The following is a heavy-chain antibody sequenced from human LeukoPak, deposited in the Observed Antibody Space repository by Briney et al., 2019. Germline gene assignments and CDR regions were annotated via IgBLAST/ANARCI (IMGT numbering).Heavy chain of an antibody. CDR1: GFTFSAHS. CDR2: ISSRSSYI. V-gene: IGHV3-21*01. D-gene: IGHD6-19*01. CDR3: VRRAVSGEEALDFDY. Sequence: SGGSLRLSCAASGFTFSAHSMNWVRQAPGKGLEWVASISSRSSYIYYGGSVKGRFTVSRDNARNSVYLQMNSLRVEDTAVYYCVRRAVSGEEALDFDYWGQGTLATVSS. J-gene: IGHJ4*02.